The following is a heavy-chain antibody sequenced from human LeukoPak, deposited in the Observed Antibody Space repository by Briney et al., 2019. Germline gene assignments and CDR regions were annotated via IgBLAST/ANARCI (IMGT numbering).Heavy chain of an antibody. CDR1: GYSSSNYG. CDR3: ARDVGITVADSFDS. V-gene: IGHV1-18*01. CDR2: IHIYRGNT. D-gene: IGHD6-13*01. Sequence: ASVKVSCKASGYSSSNYGISWVRQAPGQGLEWMGWIHIYRGNTNYAQKFQGRVTMTTDTSTSTVYMEVRGLRSDDTAMYYCARDVGITVADSFDSWVHGTLVTVCS. J-gene: IGHJ5*01.